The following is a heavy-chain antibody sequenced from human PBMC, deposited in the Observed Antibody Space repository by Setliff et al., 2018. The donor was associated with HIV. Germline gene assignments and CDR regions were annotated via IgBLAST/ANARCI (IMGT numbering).Heavy chain of an antibody. CDR1: GFTFSTYS. Sequence: GGSLRLSCAASGFTFSTYSMSWVRQAPGKGLEWVSSISSSGNYIYYADSLKGRVTISRDNARNSLFLQMNSLRAEDTAVYYCARGGNERYCSGGSCYVFDPWGQGTLVTVSS. D-gene: IGHD2-15*01. CDR2: ISSSGNYI. J-gene: IGHJ5*02. CDR3: ARGGNERYCSGGSCYVFDP. V-gene: IGHV3-21*01.